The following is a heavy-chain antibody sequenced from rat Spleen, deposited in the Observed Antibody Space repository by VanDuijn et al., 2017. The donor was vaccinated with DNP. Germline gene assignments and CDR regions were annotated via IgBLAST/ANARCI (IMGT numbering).Heavy chain of an antibody. Sequence: EVQLVESGGGLVQPGRSLKLSCAASGFSFNNYDMAWVRQVPPKGLEWVAAISASGGSTYYRDSVKGRFTVSRDNAKSTLFLQMDSLRSEDTATYYCATHHTTGDFDYWGQGVMVTVSS. CDR1: GFSFNNYD. CDR2: ISASGGST. D-gene: IGHD1-7*01. CDR3: ATHHTTGDFDY. J-gene: IGHJ2*01. V-gene: IGHV5-25*01.